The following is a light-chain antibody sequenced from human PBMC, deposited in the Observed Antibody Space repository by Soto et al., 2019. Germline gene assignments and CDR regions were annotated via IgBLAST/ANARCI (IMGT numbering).Light chain of an antibody. CDR3: QYYGSSPYT. J-gene: IGKJ2*01. V-gene: IGKV3-20*01. Sequence: EIVLTQSPGTLSLSPGDTATLSCRVSQSITSMYLAWYQKKPCQAPRVLMYGASNRATDIPDRFSGSGSGTDFTITISRLEAEDFAVYYCQYYGSSPYTFGQGTKLEFK. CDR2: GAS. CDR1: QSITSMY.